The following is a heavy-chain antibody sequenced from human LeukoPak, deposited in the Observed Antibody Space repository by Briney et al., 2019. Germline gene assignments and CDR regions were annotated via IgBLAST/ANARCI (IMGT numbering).Heavy chain of an antibody. J-gene: IGHJ5*02. V-gene: IGHV3-23*01. CDR1: GFTFSSYA. CDR2: ISGSGGST. Sequence: GGSLRLSCAASGFTFSSYAMSWVRQAPGKGLEWVSAISGSGGSTYYADSVKGRFTISRDNSKNTLYLQMNNLRAEDTAVYYCAKSRANYDILTGYYPLDPWGQGTLVTVSS. D-gene: IGHD3-9*01. CDR3: AKSRANYDILTGYYPLDP.